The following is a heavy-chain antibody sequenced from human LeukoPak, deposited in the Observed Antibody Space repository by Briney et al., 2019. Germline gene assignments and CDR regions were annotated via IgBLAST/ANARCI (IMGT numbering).Heavy chain of an antibody. CDR2: INHSGST. Sequence: SETLSLTCAVYGGSFSGYYWSWIRQPPGKGLEWIGEINHSGSTNYNPSLKSRVTISVDKSKNQFSLKLSSVTAADTAVYYCARDLGGIAARADAFDIWGQGTMVTVSS. CDR3: ARDLGGIAARADAFDI. J-gene: IGHJ3*02. V-gene: IGHV4-34*01. D-gene: IGHD6-6*01. CDR1: GGSFSGYY.